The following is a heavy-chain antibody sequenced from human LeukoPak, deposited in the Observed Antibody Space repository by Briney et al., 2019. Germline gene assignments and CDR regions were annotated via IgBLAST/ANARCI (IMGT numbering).Heavy chain of an antibody. Sequence: ASVKVSCKASGYTFTSYAMHWVRQAPGQRLEWMGWINAGNGNTKYSQKFQGRVTMTRDTSITTAYMELGSLRSEDTAVYYCARGRSPPAAAESLFDFWGQGTLVTVSS. CDR3: ARGRSPPAAAESLFDF. D-gene: IGHD6-13*01. CDR1: GYTFTSYA. V-gene: IGHV1-3*01. J-gene: IGHJ5*01. CDR2: INAGNGNT.